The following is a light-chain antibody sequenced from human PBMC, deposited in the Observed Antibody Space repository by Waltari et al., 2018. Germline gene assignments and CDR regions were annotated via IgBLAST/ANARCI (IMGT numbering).Light chain of an antibody. CDR2: EVS. CDR1: SSDVGTYNY. V-gene: IGLV2-14*01. CDR3: SLYISSSTYWV. J-gene: IGLJ3*02. Sequence: QSALTQPASVSGSPGQSITIPCTGTSSDVGTYNYVSWYQQHPDKAPKLMFYEVSYRPSGVSSRFSGSKSGNTASLTISGLQAEDEADYYCSLYISSSTYWVFGGGTKLTVL.